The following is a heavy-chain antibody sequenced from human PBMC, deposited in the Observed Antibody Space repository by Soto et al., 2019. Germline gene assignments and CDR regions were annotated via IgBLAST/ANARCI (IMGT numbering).Heavy chain of an antibody. J-gene: IGHJ5*02. CDR3: ARDQLEGNWFDP. Sequence: SETLSLTCAVYGGFFSGYYWSWIRQPPGKGLEWIGEINHSGSTNYNPSLKSRVTISVDKSKNQFSLELSSVTAADTAVYYCARDQLEGNWFDPWCQGTLVT. V-gene: IGHV4-34*01. CDR2: INHSGST. CDR1: GGFFSGYY. D-gene: IGHD1-1*01.